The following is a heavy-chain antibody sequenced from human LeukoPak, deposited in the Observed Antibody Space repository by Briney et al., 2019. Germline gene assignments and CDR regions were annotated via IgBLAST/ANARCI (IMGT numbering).Heavy chain of an antibody. CDR1: GGSFSDFY. V-gene: IGHV4-34*01. CDR3: ARIFRLRGSIDPGSSGPFDY. Sequence: SETLSLTCAVYGGSFSDFYWSWIRQPTGKGLEWIGEISRNGGTNYNPSLQSRVTISIDTSKSQFSLKLTSVTPADTAVYYCARIFRLRGSIDPGSSGPFDYWGQGTLVTVSS. J-gene: IGHJ4*02. D-gene: IGHD4-17*01. CDR2: ISRNGGT.